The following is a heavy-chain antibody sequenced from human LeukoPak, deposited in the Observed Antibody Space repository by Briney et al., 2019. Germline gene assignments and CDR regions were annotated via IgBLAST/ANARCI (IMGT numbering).Heavy chain of an antibody. D-gene: IGHD1-26*01. CDR1: GFTFDDYG. CDR3: ARASHRIVGATHDAFDI. J-gene: IGHJ3*02. CDR2: INWNGGST. Sequence: GGSLRLSCAASGFTFDDYGMSWVRQAPGKGLEWVSGINWNGGSTGYADSVKGRFTISRDNAKNSLYLQMNSLRAEDTALYHCARASHRIVGATHDAFDIWGQGTMVTVSS. V-gene: IGHV3-20*01.